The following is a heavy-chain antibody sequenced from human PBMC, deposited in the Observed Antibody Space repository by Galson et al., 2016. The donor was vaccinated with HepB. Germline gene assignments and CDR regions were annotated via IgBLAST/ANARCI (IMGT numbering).Heavy chain of an antibody. CDR1: GGSISSYY. CDR2: IYYDGST. V-gene: IGHV4-59*01. J-gene: IGHJ5*02. D-gene: IGHD1-26*01. CDR3: VKVGGAGYFDP. Sequence: ETLSLTCTVSGGSISSYYRTWIRHPPGKRLEWIGYIYYDGSTDYNPSLRSRVTMSVDTSKNQFSLKLSSVTAADTAVYYCVKVGGAGYFDPWGQGTLVTVSS.